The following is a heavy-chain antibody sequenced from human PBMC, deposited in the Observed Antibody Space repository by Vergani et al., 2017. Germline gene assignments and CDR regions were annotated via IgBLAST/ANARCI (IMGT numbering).Heavy chain of an antibody. CDR2: ISGSGGST. CDR3: ARGRYDILTGYCGY. D-gene: IGHD3-9*01. CDR1: GFTFSSYA. V-gene: IGHV3-23*01. Sequence: EVQLLESGGGLVQPGGSLRLSCAASGFTFSSYAMSWVRQAPGKGLEWVSAISGSGGSTYYADSVKGRFTISRDNSKNSLYLQMNSLRAEDTAVYYCARGRYDILTGYCGYWGQGTLVTVSS. J-gene: IGHJ4*02.